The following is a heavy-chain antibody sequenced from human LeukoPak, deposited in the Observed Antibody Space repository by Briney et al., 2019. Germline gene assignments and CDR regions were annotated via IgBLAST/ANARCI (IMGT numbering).Heavy chain of an antibody. V-gene: IGHV4-34*01. CDR3: AREVSHYYYGMDV. J-gene: IGHJ6*02. Sequence: SETLSLTCAVYGGSFSGYYWSWLRQPPGKGLEWIGEINHSGSTNYNPSLKSRVTITVDTSKNQFSLKLSSVTAADTAVCYCAREVSHYYYGMDVWGQGTTVTVSS. CDR2: INHSGST. CDR1: GGSFSGYY.